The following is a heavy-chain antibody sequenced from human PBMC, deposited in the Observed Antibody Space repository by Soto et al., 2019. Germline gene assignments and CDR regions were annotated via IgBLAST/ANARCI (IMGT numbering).Heavy chain of an antibody. Sequence: LSLTCTVSGGSISSGGYYWSWIRQHPGKGLEWIGYIHYSGSTYYNPSLKSRVIISLDTSKNEFSLKLNSVTAADTAVYYCARDISVADAFDIWGQGTMVTVSS. CDR3: ARDISVADAFDI. CDR2: IHYSGST. V-gene: IGHV4-31*03. D-gene: IGHD6-19*01. CDR1: GGSISSGGYY. J-gene: IGHJ3*02.